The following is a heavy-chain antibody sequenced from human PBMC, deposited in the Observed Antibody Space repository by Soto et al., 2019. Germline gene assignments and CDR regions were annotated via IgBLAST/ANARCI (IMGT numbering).Heavy chain of an antibody. D-gene: IGHD3-22*01. V-gene: IGHV3-74*01. Sequence: EVQLVESGGGLVQPGGSLRLSCAASGFTFSSYWMNWVRQAPGKGLVWVSRLNGDGSTTSYADSVKDRFIISRDNAKNMLYLQMNSLRAEDTAVYYCARPRYDGSGTPFDHWGQGTLVTVSS. CDR3: ARPRYDGSGTPFDH. J-gene: IGHJ4*02. CDR2: LNGDGSTT. CDR1: GFTFSSYW.